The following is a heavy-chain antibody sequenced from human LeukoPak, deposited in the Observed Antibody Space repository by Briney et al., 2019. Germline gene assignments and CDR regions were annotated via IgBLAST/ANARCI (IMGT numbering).Heavy chain of an antibody. D-gene: IGHD6-6*01. Sequence: PGRSLRLSCAASGFTFSGYAMHWVRQAPGKGLEWVAVISYDGSNKSYADSVKGRFTISRDNAKNSLYLQMNSLRAEDTALYYCARDFGSPYDYWGQGTLVTVSS. CDR1: GFTFSGYA. CDR2: ISYDGSNK. CDR3: ARDFGSPYDY. V-gene: IGHV3-30*04. J-gene: IGHJ4*02.